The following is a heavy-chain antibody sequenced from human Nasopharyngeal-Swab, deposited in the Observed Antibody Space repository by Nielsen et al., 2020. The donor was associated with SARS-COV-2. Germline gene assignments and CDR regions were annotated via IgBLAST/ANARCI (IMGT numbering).Heavy chain of an antibody. CDR1: GGSISSYY. CDR3: ARHSGITIFGAVIPPYYYMDV. V-gene: IGHV4-59*08. CDR2: IYYSGST. D-gene: IGHD3-3*01. J-gene: IGHJ6*03. Sequence: SETLSLTCTVSGGSISSYYWSWIRQPPGKGLEWIGYIYYSGSTNYNPSLKSRVTISVDTSKNQFSLKLSSVTAADTAVYYCARHSGITIFGAVIPPYYYMDVWGKGTTVTVSS.